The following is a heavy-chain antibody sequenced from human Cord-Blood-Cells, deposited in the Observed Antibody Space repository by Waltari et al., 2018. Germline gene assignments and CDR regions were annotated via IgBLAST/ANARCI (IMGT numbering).Heavy chain of an antibody. J-gene: IGHJ4*01. CDR2: ISYDGSNK. CDR3: AKIPSSGLDY. CDR1: GFTLSSYA. Sequence: QVQLVESGGGVVQPGRSLRLSCAASGFTLSSYARLWVRQAPGKGLEWVAVISYDGSNKYYADSVKGRFTISRDNSKNTLYLQMNSLRAEDTAVYYCAKIPSSGLDYWGQGTLVTVSS. V-gene: IGHV3-30-3*02. D-gene: IGHD3-22*01.